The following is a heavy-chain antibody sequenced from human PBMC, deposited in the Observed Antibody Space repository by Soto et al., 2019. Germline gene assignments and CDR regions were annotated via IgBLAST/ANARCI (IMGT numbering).Heavy chain of an antibody. V-gene: IGHV1-69*12. CDR2: IIPIFGTA. J-gene: IGHJ6*02. CDR3: ARDDYYGSGTLENYYYYYGMDV. D-gene: IGHD3-10*01. Sequence: QVQLVQSGAEVKKPGSSVKVSCKASGGTFSSYAISWVRQAPGQGLEWMGGIIPIFGTANYAQKFQGRVTMTADESTSTADMELSSLRSEDTAVYYCARDDYYGSGTLENYYYYYGMDVWGQGTTVTVSS. CDR1: GGTFSSYA.